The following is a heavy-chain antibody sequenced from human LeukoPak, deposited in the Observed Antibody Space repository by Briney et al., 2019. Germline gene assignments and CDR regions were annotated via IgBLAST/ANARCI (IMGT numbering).Heavy chain of an antibody. J-gene: IGHJ5*02. CDR2: IYYSGST. Sequence: SETLSLTCIVSGASISSGDYYWSWIRQPPGKGLEWIGSIYYSGSTFHYNPSLKSRVAISIDTSKNQFSLSLSPVTAADTAVYYCASTNCSRSSCFGANWFDPWGQGTLVTVFS. CDR1: GASISSGDYY. V-gene: IGHV4-30-4*08. CDR3: ASTNCSRSSCFGANWFDP. D-gene: IGHD2-2*01.